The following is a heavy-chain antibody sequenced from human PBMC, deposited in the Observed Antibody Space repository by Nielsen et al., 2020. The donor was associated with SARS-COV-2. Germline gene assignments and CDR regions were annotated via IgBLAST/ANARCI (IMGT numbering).Heavy chain of an antibody. V-gene: IGHV1-69*01. J-gene: IGHJ4*02. D-gene: IGHD3-3*01. CDR2: IIPIFGTA. CDR3: ARAPYYDFWSGYPAYDYYFDY. Sequence: WVRQAPGQGLEWMGGIIPIFGTANYAQKFQGRVTITADESTSTAYMELSSLRSEDTAVYYCARAPYYDFWSGYPAYDYYFDYWGQGTLVTVSS.